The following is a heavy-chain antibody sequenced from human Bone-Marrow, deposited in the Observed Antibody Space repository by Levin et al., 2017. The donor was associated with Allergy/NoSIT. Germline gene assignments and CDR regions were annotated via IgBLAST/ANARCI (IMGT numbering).Heavy chain of an antibody. J-gene: IGHJ3*02. CDR1: GFTFSSYA. Sequence: GESLKISCAASGFTFSSYAMHWVRQAPGKGLEWVAVISYDGSNKYYADSVKGRFTISRDNSKNTLYLQMNSLRAEDTAVYYCARSQSRPPARGSDYDSSGYQTGDAFDIWGQGTMVTVSS. V-gene: IGHV3-30*04. CDR2: ISYDGSNK. D-gene: IGHD3-22*01. CDR3: ARSQSRPPARGSDYDSSGYQTGDAFDI.